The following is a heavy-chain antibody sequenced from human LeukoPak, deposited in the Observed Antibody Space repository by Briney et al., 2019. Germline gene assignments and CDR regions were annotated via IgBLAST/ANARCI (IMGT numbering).Heavy chain of an antibody. V-gene: IGHV3-7*05. Sequence: GGSLRLSCAASGFTFSSYWMKWVRQAPGKGLEWVASIKQDGSEIHYVDSVKGRFTISRDNAKKSLYLQMNSLRAEDTAVYYCARDFSAFDIWGQGTMVTVSS. CDR2: IKQDGSEI. CDR3: ARDFSAFDI. D-gene: IGHD3-3*01. J-gene: IGHJ3*02. CDR1: GFTFSSYW.